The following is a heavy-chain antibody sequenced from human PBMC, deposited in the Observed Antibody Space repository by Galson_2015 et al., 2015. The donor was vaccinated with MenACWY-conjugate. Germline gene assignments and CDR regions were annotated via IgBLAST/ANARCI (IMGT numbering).Heavy chain of an antibody. CDR3: ARDYAYGDYVKAVGD. V-gene: IGHV3-7*03. Sequence: SLRLSCAASGFTFSSYWMSWVRQAPGKGLEWVANIKQDGSEKYYVDSVKGRFTVSRDNAKDSLYLQMNSLRAEDTAVYYCARDYAYGDYVKAVGDWGQGTLVTVSS. D-gene: IGHD4-17*01. CDR1: GFTFSSYW. CDR2: IKQDGSEK. J-gene: IGHJ4*02.